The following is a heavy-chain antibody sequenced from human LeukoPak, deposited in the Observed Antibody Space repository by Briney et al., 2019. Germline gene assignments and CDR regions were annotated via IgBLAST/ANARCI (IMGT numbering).Heavy chain of an antibody. Sequence: GGSLRLSCAASGFTFSSYAMSWVRQAPGKGLEWVSAISGSGGSTYYADSVKGRFTISRDNSKNTLYLQMNSLRAEDTAVYYCAKELRGYDGSGYYYASPEDAFDIWGQGTMVTVSS. D-gene: IGHD3-22*01. CDR2: ISGSGGST. CDR3: AKELRGYDGSGYYYASPEDAFDI. CDR1: GFTFSSYA. V-gene: IGHV3-23*01. J-gene: IGHJ3*02.